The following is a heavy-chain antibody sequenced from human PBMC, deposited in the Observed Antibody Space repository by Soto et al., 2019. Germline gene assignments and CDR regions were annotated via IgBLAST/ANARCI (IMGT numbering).Heavy chain of an antibody. D-gene: IGHD2-2*02. V-gene: IGHV3-53*01. CDR2: IYSGGST. CDR3: ASTSPPDCSSTSCYIDY. CDR1: GFTVSSNY. J-gene: IGHJ4*02. Sequence: PGGSLRLSCAASGFTVSSNYMSWVRQAPGKGLEWVSVIYSGGSTYYADSVKGRFTISRDNSKNTLYLQMNSLRAEDTAVYYCASTSPPDCSSTSCYIDYWGQGTLVTVSS.